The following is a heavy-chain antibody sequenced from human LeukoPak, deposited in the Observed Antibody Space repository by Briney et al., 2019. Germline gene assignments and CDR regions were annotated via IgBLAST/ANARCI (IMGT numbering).Heavy chain of an antibody. CDR3: AGVVEDYYGSGTPTYYFDY. V-gene: IGHV4-59*01. J-gene: IGHJ4*02. CDR2: IYYSGST. D-gene: IGHD3-10*01. Sequence: SSEALSLTCTVSGGSISSYYWSWIRQPPGKGLEWIGYIYYSGSTNYNPSLKSRVTISVDTSKNQFSLKLSSVTAADTAVYYCAGVVEDYYGSGTPTYYFDYWGQGTLVTVSS. CDR1: GGSISSYY.